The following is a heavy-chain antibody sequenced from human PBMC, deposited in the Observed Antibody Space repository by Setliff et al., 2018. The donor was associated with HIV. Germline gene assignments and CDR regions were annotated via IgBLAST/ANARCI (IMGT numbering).Heavy chain of an antibody. CDR3: ARHVSPEYSDYAHWYFDL. CDR1: GGSFSGHY. CDR2: INHSGST. Sequence: SETLSLTCAVYGGSFSGHYWSWIRQPPGKGLEWIGEINHSGSTNYNPSLKSRVTISVDTSKNQFSLKLSFVTAADTAVYYCARHVSPEYSDYAHWYFDLWGRGTLVTVSS. V-gene: IGHV4-34*01. J-gene: IGHJ2*01. D-gene: IGHD5-12*01.